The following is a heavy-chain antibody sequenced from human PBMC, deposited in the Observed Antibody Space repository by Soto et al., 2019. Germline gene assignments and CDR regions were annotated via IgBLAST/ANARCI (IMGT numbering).Heavy chain of an antibody. V-gene: IGHV1-3*01. CDR3: ARVGEVVVVPAAIGPNNWFDP. CDR1: GYTFTSYA. CDR2: INAGNGNT. J-gene: IGHJ5*02. D-gene: IGHD2-2*01. Sequence: GASVKVSCKASGYTFTSYAMHWVRQAPGQRLEWMGWINAGNGNTKYSQKFQGRVTITRDTSASTAYMELSSLRSEDTAVYYCARVGEVVVVPAAIGPNNWFDPWGQGTLVTVPS.